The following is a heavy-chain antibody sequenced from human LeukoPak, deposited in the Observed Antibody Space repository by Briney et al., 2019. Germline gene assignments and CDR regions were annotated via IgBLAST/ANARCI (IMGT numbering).Heavy chain of an antibody. CDR3: ARPITMVRGVIIGYYFDY. D-gene: IGHD3-10*01. CDR1: GYSFTSYW. Sequence: GESLKISCKGSGYSFTSYWIGWVRQMPGKGLEWMGIIYPGDSDTRYSPSFQGQVTISADKSISTAYLQWSSLKASDTAMYYRARPITMVRGVIIGYYFDYWGQGTLVTVSS. CDR2: IYPGDSDT. J-gene: IGHJ4*02. V-gene: IGHV5-51*01.